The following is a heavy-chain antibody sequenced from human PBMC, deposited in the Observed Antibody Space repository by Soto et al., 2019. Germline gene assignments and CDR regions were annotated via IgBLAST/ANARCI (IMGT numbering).Heavy chain of an antibody. J-gene: IGHJ4*02. CDR1: GYSFTSYW. V-gene: IGHV3-23*01. CDR3: AKYAGLSPGVRFNFDH. CDR2: ISGSGGTT. D-gene: IGHD7-27*01. Sequence: GESLKISCKGSGYSFTSYWISWVRQTSGRGLEWVSTISGSGGTTYYADSVKGRFTVSRANSRNTLYLQMNSLRAEDTAIYYCAKYAGLSPGVRFNFDHWGQGVLVTVSS.